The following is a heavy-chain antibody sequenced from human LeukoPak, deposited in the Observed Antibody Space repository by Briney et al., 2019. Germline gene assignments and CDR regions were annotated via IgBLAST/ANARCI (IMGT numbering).Heavy chain of an antibody. V-gene: IGHV4-59*01. D-gene: IGHD6-19*01. CDR3: ARGRSVAAPLYDI. Sequence: PSETLSLTCTVSGGSISSYYWSWIRQPAGKGLEWIGYVDYSGSTNNNPSLESRVTISVDTSRNQFSLKLTSVTAADTAVYYCARGRSVAAPLYDIWGPGTMVTVSS. CDR1: GGSISSYY. J-gene: IGHJ3*02. CDR2: VDYSGST.